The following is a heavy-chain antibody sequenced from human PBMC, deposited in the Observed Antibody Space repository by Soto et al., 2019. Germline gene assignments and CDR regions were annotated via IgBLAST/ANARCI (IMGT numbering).Heavy chain of an antibody. Sequence: QVQLVQSGAEVKKPGSSVKVSCKASGDTFSSYAISRVRQAPGQGLEWMGGIIPIFGTANYAQKFQGRVTITADESTSTAYMELSSLRSEDTAVYYCARDGSGYRSRASPMDVWGQGTTVTVSS. CDR2: IIPIFGTA. CDR1: GDTFSSYA. D-gene: IGHD3-22*01. CDR3: ARDGSGYRSRASPMDV. J-gene: IGHJ6*02. V-gene: IGHV1-69*01.